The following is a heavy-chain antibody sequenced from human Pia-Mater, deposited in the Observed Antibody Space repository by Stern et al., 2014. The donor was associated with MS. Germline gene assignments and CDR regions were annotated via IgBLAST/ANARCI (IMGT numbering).Heavy chain of an antibody. D-gene: IGHD6-13*01. CDR2: ISSSSSYI. V-gene: IGHV3-21*02. J-gene: IGHJ4*02. CDR3: ARDSSSWYGVDY. Sequence: QLVESGGGLVKPGGSLRLSCAASGFTFSSYSMNWVRQAPGKGLEWVSSISSSSSYIYYADSVKGRFTISRDNAKNSLYLQMNSLRAEDTAVYYCARDSSSWYGVDYWGQGTLVTVSS. CDR1: GFTFSSYS.